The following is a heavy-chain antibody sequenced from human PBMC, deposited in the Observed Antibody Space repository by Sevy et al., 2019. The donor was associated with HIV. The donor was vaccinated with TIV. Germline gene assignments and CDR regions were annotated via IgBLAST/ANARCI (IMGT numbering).Heavy chain of an antibody. D-gene: IGHD3-22*01. CDR2: INSDGSST. CDR1: GFAFQTFG. Sequence: GGSLRLSCSAFGFAFQTFGMHWVRQVPGKGLVWVSRINSDGSSTSYAESVKGRFTISRDNGKNTLYLQMKSLRVEDTAVYFCSRGLYYYDMRGHQEPGDYWGQGVLVTVSS. J-gene: IGHJ4*02. V-gene: IGHV3-74*01. CDR3: SRGLYYYDMRGHQEPGDY.